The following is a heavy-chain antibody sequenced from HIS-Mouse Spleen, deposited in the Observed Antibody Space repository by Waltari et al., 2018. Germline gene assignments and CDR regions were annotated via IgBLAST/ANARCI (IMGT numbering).Heavy chain of an antibody. Sequence: DVQLVETGGGLIQPGGSLRLSCAASGFTVSSNYMSWVRQAPGKGLGWVLVIYSGGSTYYADSVKGRFTISRDNSKNTLYLQMNSLRAEDTAVYYCARHYYYGSGSYYFDYWGQGTLVTVSS. V-gene: IGHV3-53*02. CDR1: GFTVSSNY. CDR3: ARHYYYGSGSYYFDY. CDR2: IYSGGST. J-gene: IGHJ4*02. D-gene: IGHD3-10*01.